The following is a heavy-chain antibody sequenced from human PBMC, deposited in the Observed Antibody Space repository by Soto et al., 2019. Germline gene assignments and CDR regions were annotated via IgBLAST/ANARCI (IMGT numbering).Heavy chain of an antibody. Sequence: PSETLSLTCTVSGGSISSSSYYWGWIRQPPGKGLEWIGSIYYSGSTYYNPSLKSRVTISVDTSKNQFSLKLSSVTAADTALYYCARLQWSSLYYFDYWGQGTLVTVSS. CDR3: ARLQWSSLYYFDY. D-gene: IGHD2-15*01. V-gene: IGHV4-39*01. J-gene: IGHJ4*02. CDR2: IYYSGST. CDR1: GGSISSSSYY.